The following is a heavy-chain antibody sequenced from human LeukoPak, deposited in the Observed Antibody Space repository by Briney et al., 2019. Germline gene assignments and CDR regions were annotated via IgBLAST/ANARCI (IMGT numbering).Heavy chain of an antibody. CDR3: ARGGNYWPQWWFDP. CDR2: IYYTGST. V-gene: IGHV4-34*11. J-gene: IGHJ5*02. D-gene: IGHD1-26*01. Sequence: PSETLSLTCAVYGGSFSGYYWGWIRQPPGKGLEWIGSIYYTGSTSYNPSLKSRVTMSLDASKNQFSLELNSVTPADTAVYYCARGGNYWPQWWFDPWGQGTLVTVSS. CDR1: GGSFSGYY.